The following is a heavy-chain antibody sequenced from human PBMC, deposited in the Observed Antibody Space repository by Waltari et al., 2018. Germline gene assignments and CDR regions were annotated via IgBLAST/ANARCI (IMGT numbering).Heavy chain of an antibody. CDR2: INHSGST. Sequence: QVQLQQWGAGLLKPSATLSLTCAVYGGSFSGYYWSWIRQPPGKGLEWIGEINHSGSTNYNPSLKSRVTISVDTSKNQFSLKLSSVTAADTAVYYCARGLTVTTYYYYYYMDVWGKGTTVTVSS. CDR3: ARGLTVTTYYYYYYMDV. CDR1: GGSFSGYY. V-gene: IGHV4-34*01. D-gene: IGHD4-17*01. J-gene: IGHJ6*03.